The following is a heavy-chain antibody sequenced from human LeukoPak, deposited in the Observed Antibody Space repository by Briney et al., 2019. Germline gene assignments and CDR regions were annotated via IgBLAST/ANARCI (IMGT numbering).Heavy chain of an antibody. Sequence: PGGSLRLSCAASGFTFRSYAMHWVRQAPGKGLEWVSVIYSGGSTYYADSVKGRFTISRDNSKNTLYLQMNSLRAEDTAVYYCAKDWGNYYGSGNPENFDYWGQGTLVTVSS. V-gene: IGHV3-NL1*01. CDR1: GFTFRSYA. CDR3: AKDWGNYYGSGNPENFDY. CDR2: IYSGGST. D-gene: IGHD3-10*01. J-gene: IGHJ4*02.